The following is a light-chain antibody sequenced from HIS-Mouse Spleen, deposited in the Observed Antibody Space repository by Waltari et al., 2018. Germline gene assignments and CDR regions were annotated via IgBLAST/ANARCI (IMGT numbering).Light chain of an antibody. CDR3: NSRDSSGNHVV. CDR1: SLRSYY. J-gene: IGLJ2*01. V-gene: IGLV3-19*01. Sequence: SYELTQPPSVSVSPGQTARITCQGDSLRSYYASGYQQKPGQAPVLVIYGKNNRPSGIPDRFSGSSSGNTASLTITGAQAEDEADYYCNSRDSSGNHVVFGGGTKLTVL. CDR2: GKN.